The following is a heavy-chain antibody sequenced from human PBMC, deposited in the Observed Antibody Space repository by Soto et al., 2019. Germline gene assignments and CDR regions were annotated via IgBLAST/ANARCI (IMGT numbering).Heavy chain of an antibody. CDR1: GFTFSIYP. CDR3: AKCSSASCFKEGFDY. D-gene: IGHD2-2*01. V-gene: IGHV3-23*01. Sequence: GGSLLVACAASGFTFSIYPMSWVRQAGGKGLEWVSGISGGGRTTYYADSVKGRFTISIDNSKNTLFLQMNSLTVGDTAVYYCAKCSSASCFKEGFDYWGQGTMVTVSS. J-gene: IGHJ4*02. CDR2: ISGGGRTT.